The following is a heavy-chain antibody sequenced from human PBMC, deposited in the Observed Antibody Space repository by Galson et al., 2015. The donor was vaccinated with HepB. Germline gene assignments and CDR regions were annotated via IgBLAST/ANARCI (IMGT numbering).Heavy chain of an antibody. CDR2: LYSGGNT. CDR1: GFSVSNTP. J-gene: IGHJ4*02. CDR3: VRRHYYDSSAHYFPDC. Sequence: SLSPSCAASGFSVSNTPMNWVRQAPGTGLERVSVLYSGGNTSYADSVTGRFPLSTHSSQFPLYRQMNSLRTEDTAVDYRVRRHYYDSSAHYFPDCWGQGTRVTVSA. V-gene: IGHV3-66*01. D-gene: IGHD3-22*01.